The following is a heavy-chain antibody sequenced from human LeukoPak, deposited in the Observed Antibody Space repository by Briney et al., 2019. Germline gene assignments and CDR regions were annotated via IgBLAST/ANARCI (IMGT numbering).Heavy chain of an antibody. D-gene: IGHD2-21*02. Sequence: SETLFLTCTVSGGSISSGDYYWSWIRQPPGKGLEWIGYIYYSGSTYYNPSLKSRVTISVDTSKNQFSLKLSSVTAADTAVYYCASSLAYCGGDCSIDYWGQGTLVTVSS. J-gene: IGHJ4*02. V-gene: IGHV4-30-4*01. CDR3: ASSLAYCGGDCSIDY. CDR1: GGSISSGDYY. CDR2: IYYSGST.